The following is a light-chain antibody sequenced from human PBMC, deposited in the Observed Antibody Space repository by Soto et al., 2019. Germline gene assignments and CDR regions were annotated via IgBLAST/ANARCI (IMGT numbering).Light chain of an antibody. CDR1: QSISDW. J-gene: IGKJ2*01. CDR3: LQSYSSPFT. V-gene: IGKV1-5*03. CDR2: RAS. Sequence: DIPMTQSPSTLSASVGDRVTITCRASQSISDWLAWYQQKPGEAPRLLIYRASTLQSGVSSRFRGSGPGTEFTLTISDLQPDDFATYYCLQSYSSPFTFGQGTRLEVK.